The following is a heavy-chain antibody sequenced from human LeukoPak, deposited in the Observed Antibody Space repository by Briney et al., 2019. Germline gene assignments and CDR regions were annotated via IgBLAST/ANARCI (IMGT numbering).Heavy chain of an antibody. J-gene: IGHJ5*02. V-gene: IGHV4-61*02. Sequence: SQTLSLTCSVSGDSISSGDFYWSWIRQPAVKGLEWIGRIYTSGSTTYNPSLKSRVTISVDTSKNQFSLKLSSVTAADTALYYCARGPYYYDSSGAFDPWGQGTLVTVSS. D-gene: IGHD3-22*01. CDR1: GDSISSGDFY. CDR2: IYTSGST. CDR3: ARGPYYYDSSGAFDP.